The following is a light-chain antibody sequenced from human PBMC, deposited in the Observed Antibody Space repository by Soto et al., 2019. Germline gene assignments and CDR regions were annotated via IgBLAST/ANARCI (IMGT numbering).Light chain of an antibody. CDR3: QQYGGSPFT. CDR1: QSIFKNY. V-gene: IGKV3-20*01. Sequence: EIVLTQSPGTLSLSPRERATLSCRASQSIFKNYLAWYQQKPGQAPRLLVYGASFRATGIPDRFSGSGSGTDFTLTISRLEPEDFAVYYCQQYGGSPFTFGQGTRLEIK. CDR2: GAS. J-gene: IGKJ2*01.